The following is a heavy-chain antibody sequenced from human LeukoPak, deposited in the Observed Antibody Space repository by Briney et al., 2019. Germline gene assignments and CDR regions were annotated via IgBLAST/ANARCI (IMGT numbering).Heavy chain of an antibody. CDR3: ARVSPSGVWDV. J-gene: IGHJ6*02. CDR2: IYTSGST. Sequence: SETLSLTCTVSGGSISSSGYYWSWIRQPAGKGLEWIGRIYTSGSTNYNPSLNSRVTISIDTSKNQFSLSLSSVTAADTAVYYCARVSPSGVWDVWGQGTTVTVSS. D-gene: IGHD3-10*01. V-gene: IGHV4-61*02. CDR1: GGSISSSGYY.